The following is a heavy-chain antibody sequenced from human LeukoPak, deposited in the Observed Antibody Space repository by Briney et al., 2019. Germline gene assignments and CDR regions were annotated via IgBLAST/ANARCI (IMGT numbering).Heavy chain of an antibody. Sequence: PGGSLRLSCAASGFTFSTYGMHWLRQAPGKGLEWVAFIRYDATHIPYADSVKGRFTISRDNSKNTLYLQMDSLRAEDTAVYYCSTEEQSSGSLFDYWGQGTLVTVSS. D-gene: IGHD3-22*01. V-gene: IGHV3-30*02. CDR1: GFTFSTYG. J-gene: IGHJ4*02. CDR2: IRYDATHI. CDR3: STEEQSSGSLFDY.